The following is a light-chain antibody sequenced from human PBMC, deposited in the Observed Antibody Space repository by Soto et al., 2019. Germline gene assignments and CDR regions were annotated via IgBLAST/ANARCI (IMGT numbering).Light chain of an antibody. CDR1: QSIDSW. CDR3: QQDKSYAYT. CDR2: KAS. J-gene: IGKJ2*01. V-gene: IGKV1-5*03. Sequence: DFQMTQSPSTLSASVGDRVTITCRASQSIDSWLAWYQQKPGKAPKLLIYKASNLKSGVPSRFSGSGSGTEFTLTISSLQPDDFASYYLQQDKSYAYTFGQGTKLEI.